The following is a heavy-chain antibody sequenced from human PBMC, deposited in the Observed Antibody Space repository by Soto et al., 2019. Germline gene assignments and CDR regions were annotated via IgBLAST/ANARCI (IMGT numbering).Heavy chain of an antibody. Sequence: EVQLVESGGGLVQPGGSLRLSCAASGFTFSSYWMSWVRQAPGKGLEWVANIKQDGSEKYYVDSVKGRFTISRDNAKNSLXLQMNSLRAEDTAVYYCARAEGANVGYYYYYYMDVWGKGTTVTVSS. D-gene: IGHD1-26*01. V-gene: IGHV3-7*01. CDR1: GFTFSSYW. CDR2: IKQDGSEK. CDR3: ARAEGANVGYYYYYYMDV. J-gene: IGHJ6*03.